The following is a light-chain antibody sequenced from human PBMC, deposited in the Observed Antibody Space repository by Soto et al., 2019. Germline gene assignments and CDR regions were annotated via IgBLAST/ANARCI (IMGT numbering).Light chain of an antibody. Sequence: DIQMTQSPSILSASVGDRVTITCRASQSISSWLAWYQQKPGKAPNLLIYKASHLENGVPSRFSGSGSGTEFTLTISSLQPGDFATYYCQQYYTYWHMFGQGTKVDI. CDR1: QSISSW. CDR3: QQYYTYWHM. CDR2: KAS. J-gene: IGKJ1*01. V-gene: IGKV1-5*03.